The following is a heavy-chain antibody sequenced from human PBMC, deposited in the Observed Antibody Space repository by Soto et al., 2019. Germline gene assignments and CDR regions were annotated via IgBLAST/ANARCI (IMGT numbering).Heavy chain of an antibody. CDR2: INWNGGST. V-gene: IGHV3-20*04. J-gene: IGHJ5*02. D-gene: IGHD6-19*01. Sequence: EVPLVESGGGVIRPGGSLRLSCAASGFTFDNYGMSWVRQAPWKGLEWVSGINWNGGSTGYADSVKGRFTISRDNAKNSLYLQMNSLRAEDTALYYCARDRSSAWFDPWGQGTLVTVSS. CDR1: GFTFDNYG. CDR3: ARDRSSAWFDP.